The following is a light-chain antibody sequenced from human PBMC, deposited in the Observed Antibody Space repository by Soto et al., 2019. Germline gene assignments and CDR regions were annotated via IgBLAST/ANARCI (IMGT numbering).Light chain of an antibody. V-gene: IGKV1-12*01. J-gene: IGKJ1*01. Sequence: EIQMTQSPSSVSASVGDRVTIACRASQDVSSWLAWYQQKPGKAPKLLIYAASTLQSGVPSRFSGSGSGTDFTLTISSLQPEDFVTYFCQQANSFPRTFAQGTKVEIK. CDR1: QDVSSW. CDR3: QQANSFPRT. CDR2: AAS.